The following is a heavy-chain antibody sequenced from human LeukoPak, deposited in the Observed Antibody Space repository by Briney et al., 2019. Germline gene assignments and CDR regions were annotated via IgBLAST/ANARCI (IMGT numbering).Heavy chain of an antibody. D-gene: IGHD1-26*01. CDR3: ARVKVQSSGSWNWFDP. V-gene: IGHV3-30*02. CDR1: GFTFSSYG. J-gene: IGHJ5*02. Sequence: TGGSLRLSCAASGFTFSSYGMHWVRQAPGKGLEWVAFIRYDGSNKYYADSVKGRFTISRDNSKNTLYLQMNSLRAEDTAVYYCARVKVQSSGSWNWFDPWGQGTLVTVSS. CDR2: IRYDGSNK.